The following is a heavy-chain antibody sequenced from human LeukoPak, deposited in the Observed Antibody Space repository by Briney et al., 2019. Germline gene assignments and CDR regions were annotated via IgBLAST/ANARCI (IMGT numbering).Heavy chain of an antibody. V-gene: IGHV4-59*01. D-gene: IGHD2-15*01. CDR3: ARDKLYCSGGSCYTQFDY. Sequence: SETLSLTCTVSGGSISSYYWSWIRQPPGKGLERIGYIYYSGSTNYNPSLKSRVTISVDTSKNQFSLKLSSVTAADTAVYYCARDKLYCSGGSCYTQFDYWGQGTLVTVSS. CDR1: GGSISSYY. J-gene: IGHJ4*02. CDR2: IYYSGST.